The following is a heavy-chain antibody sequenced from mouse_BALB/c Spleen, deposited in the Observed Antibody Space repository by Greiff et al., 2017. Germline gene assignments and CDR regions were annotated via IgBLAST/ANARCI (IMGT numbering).Heavy chain of an antibody. CDR2: IWCDDDK. D-gene: IGHD2-14*01. CDR3: ARRAIDRYDDYAMDY. V-gene: IGHV8-8*01. J-gene: IGHJ4*01. CDR1: GFSLSTSGMG. Sequence: LKESGPGILKPSQTLSLSCSFSGFSLSTSGMGLGWLRQPSGKGLEWLAHIWCDDDKYYNPSLKSQLTISKDTSRNQVFLKITSVDTADTATYYCARRAIDRYDDYAMDYWGQGTSVTVSS.